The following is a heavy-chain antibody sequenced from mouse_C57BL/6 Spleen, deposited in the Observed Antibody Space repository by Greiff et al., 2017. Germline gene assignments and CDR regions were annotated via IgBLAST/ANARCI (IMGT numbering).Heavy chain of an antibody. Sequence: QVQLQQSGPELVKPGASVKISCKASGYAFSSSWLNWVKQRPGKGLEWIGRISPGDGDTNYNGKFKGKATLTADKSSSTAYMQLSSLTSEDSAVYFCARTTTVVFDYGGQGTTLTVSS. V-gene: IGHV1-82*01. CDR3: ARTTTVVFDY. D-gene: IGHD1-1*01. CDR2: ISPGDGDT. J-gene: IGHJ2*01. CDR1: GYAFSSSW.